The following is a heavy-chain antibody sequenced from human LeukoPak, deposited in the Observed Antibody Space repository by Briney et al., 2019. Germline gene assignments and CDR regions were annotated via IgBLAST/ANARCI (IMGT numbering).Heavy chain of an antibody. CDR2: ISGSGGST. CDR1: GFTFSSYA. Sequence: PGGSLRLSCAASGFTFSSYAMSWVRQAPGKGLEWVSAISGSGGSTYYADSVKGRFTISRDNSKNTLYPQMNSLRAEDTAVYYCAKGRYSSGWYDYFDYWGQGTLVTVSS. J-gene: IGHJ4*02. CDR3: AKGRYSSGWYDYFDY. V-gene: IGHV3-23*01. D-gene: IGHD6-19*01.